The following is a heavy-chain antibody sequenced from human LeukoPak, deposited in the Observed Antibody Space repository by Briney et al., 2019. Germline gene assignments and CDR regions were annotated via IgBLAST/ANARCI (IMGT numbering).Heavy chain of an antibody. CDR1: GYTFTGYY. CDR3: ARFEWELRAFDI. V-gene: IGHV1-2*02. CDR2: INPNSGGT. Sequence: ASVKVSCKASGYTFTGYYMHWVRQAPGQGLEWMGWINPNSGGTNYAQKFQGRVTMTRDTSISTAYMELSRLRSDDTAVYYCARFEWELRAFDIWGQGTMVTVSP. J-gene: IGHJ3*02. D-gene: IGHD1-26*01.